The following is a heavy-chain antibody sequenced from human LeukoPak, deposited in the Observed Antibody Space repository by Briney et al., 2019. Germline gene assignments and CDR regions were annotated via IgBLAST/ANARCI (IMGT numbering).Heavy chain of an antibody. CDR2: IKEDGSEI. V-gene: IGHV3-7*04. CDR3: ARGYTCGY. CDR1: GFTFSTYW. D-gene: IGHD5-18*01. Sequence: PGESLRLSCAASGFTFSTYWMSWVRQAPGKGLEWVANIKEDGSEINYADSVRGRFTISRDNAKNSLYLQMNSLRAEDTAVYYCARGYTCGYWGQGTLVIVSS. J-gene: IGHJ4*02.